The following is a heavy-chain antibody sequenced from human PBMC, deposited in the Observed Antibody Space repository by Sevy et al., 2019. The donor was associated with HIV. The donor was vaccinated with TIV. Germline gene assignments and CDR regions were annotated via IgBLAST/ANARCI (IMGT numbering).Heavy chain of an antibody. CDR1: GGSISSSSSY. D-gene: IGHD3-22*01. CDR2: IYYSGST. Sequence: SETLSLTCTVSGGSISSSSSYWGWIRQPPGKGLEWIGNIYYSGSTYYNPSLKSRVTISVDTSKNQFSLKLSSVTAVDTAVYYCARHPIDYYDTSGYLGWGQGTLVTVSS. V-gene: IGHV4-39*01. CDR3: ARHPIDYYDTSGYLG. J-gene: IGHJ4*02.